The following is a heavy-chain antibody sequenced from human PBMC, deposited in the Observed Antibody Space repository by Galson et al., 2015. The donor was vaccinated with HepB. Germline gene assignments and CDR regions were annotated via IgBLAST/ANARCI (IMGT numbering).Heavy chain of an antibody. CDR1: GFIFSRTA. J-gene: IGHJ6*02. D-gene: IGHD2-15*01. CDR3: ATVGFSGGSWDSDYYGMDV. V-gene: IGHV3-30*04. CDR2: ISYEGSDK. Sequence: SLRLSCAASGFIFSRTAMHWVRQTPGKGLEWVALISYEGSDKYYADSVKGRFTISRDNSKNTLYLQMDSLRDEDTAVYYCATVGFSGGSWDSDYYGMDVWGPGTTVTVSS.